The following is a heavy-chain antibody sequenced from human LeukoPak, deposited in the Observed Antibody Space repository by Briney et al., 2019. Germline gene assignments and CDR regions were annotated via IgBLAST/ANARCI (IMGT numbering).Heavy chain of an antibody. CDR2: MNPNSGNT. CDR3: ARGVSYGSGSYYAY. Sequence: ASVKVSCKASGYTFTSYDINWVRQATGQGLEWMGWMNPNSGNTGYAQKFQGRVTMTRNTSTSTAYMELSSLRSEDTAVYYCARGVSYGSGSYYAYWGQGTLVTVSS. J-gene: IGHJ4*02. V-gene: IGHV1-8*01. CDR1: GYTFTSYD. D-gene: IGHD3-10*01.